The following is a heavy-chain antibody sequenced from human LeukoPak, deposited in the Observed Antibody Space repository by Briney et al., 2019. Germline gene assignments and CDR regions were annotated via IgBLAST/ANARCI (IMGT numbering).Heavy chain of an antibody. J-gene: IGHJ5*02. V-gene: IGHV1-8*01. CDR3: ARGYSSGWYQRDWFDP. Sequence: ASVTVSCTASGYTFTSYDINWVRQATGQGLEWMGWMNPNSGNTGYAQKFQGRVTMTRNTSISTAYMELSSLRSEDTAVYYCARGYSSGWYQRDWFDPWGQGTLVTVSS. D-gene: IGHD6-19*01. CDR1: GYTFTSYD. CDR2: MNPNSGNT.